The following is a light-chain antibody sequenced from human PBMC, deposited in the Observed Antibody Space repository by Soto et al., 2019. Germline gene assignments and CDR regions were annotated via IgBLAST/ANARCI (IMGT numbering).Light chain of an antibody. V-gene: IGLV2-23*01. J-gene: IGLJ1*01. Sequence: QSALTQPASVSGSPGHSITISCTGTSRDVGSDSLVSWYQQHPGEAPKLIIYEGTKRPSGISNRFSASKSGNTASLTISGLKAEDEADYPCCSYAGSSTIYVFGTGTKLTVL. CDR3: CSYAGSSTIYV. CDR2: EGT. CDR1: SRDVGSDSL.